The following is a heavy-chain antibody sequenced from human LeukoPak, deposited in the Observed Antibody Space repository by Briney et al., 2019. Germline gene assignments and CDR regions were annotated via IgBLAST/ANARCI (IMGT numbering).Heavy chain of an antibody. D-gene: IGHD3-16*01. CDR2: IYYSGST. J-gene: IGHJ3*02. CDR3: ASMKGGAFDI. V-gene: IGHV4-59*01. Sequence: SETLSLTCTVSGASISSYYWSWIRQPPGKGLEWIGYIYYSGSTNYNPSLKSRVTISVDTSKNQFSLKLSSVTAADTAVYYCASMKGGAFDIWGQGTMVTVSS. CDR1: GASISSYY.